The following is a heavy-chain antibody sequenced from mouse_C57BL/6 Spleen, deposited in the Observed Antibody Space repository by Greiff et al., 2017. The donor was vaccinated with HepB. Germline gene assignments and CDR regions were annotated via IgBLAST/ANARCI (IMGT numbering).Heavy chain of an antibody. V-gene: IGHV1-82*01. Sequence: VKLLESGPELVKPGASVKISCKASGYAFSSSWMNWVKQRPGKGLEWIGRIYPGDGDTNYNGKFKGKATLTADKSSSTAYMQLSSLTSEDSAVYFCARGLGHYYAMDYWGQGTSVTVSS. CDR3: ARGLGHYYAMDY. J-gene: IGHJ4*01. CDR2: IYPGDGDT. D-gene: IGHD4-1*01. CDR1: GYAFSSSW.